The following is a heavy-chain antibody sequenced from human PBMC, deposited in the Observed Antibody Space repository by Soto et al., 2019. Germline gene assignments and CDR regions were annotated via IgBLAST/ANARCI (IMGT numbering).Heavy chain of an antibody. V-gene: IGHV1-2*02. CDR1: GDTYTSYY. J-gene: IGHJ4*02. D-gene: IGHD3-22*01. CDR2: INPNSGGT. CDR3: ARDRPLDYYDSSGYYGPHDY. Sequence: GASVKVSCKASGDTYTSYYIHWVRQAPGQGLEWMGWINPNSGGTNYAQKFQGRVTMTRDTSISTAYMELSRRRSDDTAVYYCARDRPLDYYDSSGYYGPHDYWGQGTLVTVSS.